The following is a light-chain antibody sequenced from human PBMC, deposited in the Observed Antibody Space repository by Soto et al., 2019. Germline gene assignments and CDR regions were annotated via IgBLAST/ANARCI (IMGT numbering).Light chain of an antibody. CDR2: GAS. Sequence: EIVLTHSPGTLSLSPVERATLSCRASQSVSSSYLAWYQQKPGQAPRLLIYGASSRATGIPDRFSGSGSGTDFTLTISRLEPEDFAVYYCQQYGSSPPELTFGGGTKVDIK. J-gene: IGKJ4*01. CDR3: QQYGSSPPELT. CDR1: QSVSSSY. V-gene: IGKV3-20*01.